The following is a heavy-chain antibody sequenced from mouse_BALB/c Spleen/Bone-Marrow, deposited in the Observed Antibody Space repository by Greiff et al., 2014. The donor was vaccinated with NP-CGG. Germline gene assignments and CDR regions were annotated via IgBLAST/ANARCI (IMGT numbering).Heavy chain of an antibody. CDR2: INPSSGYT. V-gene: IGHV1-4*01. Sequence: VQLQESGAELARPGASVKMSCKASGYTFTSYTMHWVKQRPGQGLEWIGYINPSSGYTNYNPKFKDKATLTADKSSSTAYMQLSSLTSEDSAVYYCARGGNFDYWGQGTTLTVSS. D-gene: IGHD1-1*01. CDR1: GYTFTSYT. J-gene: IGHJ2*01. CDR3: ARGGNFDY.